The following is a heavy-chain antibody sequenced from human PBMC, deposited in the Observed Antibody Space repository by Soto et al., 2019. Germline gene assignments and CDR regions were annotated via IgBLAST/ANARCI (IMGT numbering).Heavy chain of an antibody. J-gene: IGHJ6*02. CDR1: GFNFDDYA. CDR2: ISWNSGSI. V-gene: IGHV3-9*01. Sequence: EVQLVESGGGLVQPGRSMRLSCAASGFNFDDYAMHWVRQAPGKGLEWVSGISWNSGSIGYADSVKGRFTISRDNAKNSLYLPMNSLRAEDTALYYCAQTQGSNYYYGLDVWCQGTTVTVSS. CDR3: AQTQGSNYYYGLDV.